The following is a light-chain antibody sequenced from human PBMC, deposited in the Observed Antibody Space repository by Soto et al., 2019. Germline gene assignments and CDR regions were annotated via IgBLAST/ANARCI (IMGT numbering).Light chain of an antibody. CDR1: QSVSSN. J-gene: IGKJ1*01. V-gene: IGKV3-15*01. Sequence: EIVMMQSPATLSVSPGERATLSCRASQSVSSNLAWYQQKPGQAPRLLIYGASTRATGIPARFSGSGSGTEFTLTISSLQSEDFAVYYCQQYNNWPRTLGQGTKV. CDR2: GAS. CDR3: QQYNNWPRT.